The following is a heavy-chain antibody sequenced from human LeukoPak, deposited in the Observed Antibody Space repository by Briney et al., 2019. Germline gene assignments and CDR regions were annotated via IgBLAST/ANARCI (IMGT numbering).Heavy chain of an antibody. CDR3: ARPTLQLGAYYYGMDV. CDR2: IWYDGSNK. D-gene: IGHD6-6*01. CDR1: GFTLSSYG. Sequence: GRSLRLSCAASGFTLSSYGMHWVRQAPGKGLEWVAVIWYDGSNKYYADSVKGRFTISRDNSKNTLYLQMNSLRAEDTAVYYCARPTLQLGAYYYGMDVWGQGTTVTVSS. V-gene: IGHV3-33*01. J-gene: IGHJ6*02.